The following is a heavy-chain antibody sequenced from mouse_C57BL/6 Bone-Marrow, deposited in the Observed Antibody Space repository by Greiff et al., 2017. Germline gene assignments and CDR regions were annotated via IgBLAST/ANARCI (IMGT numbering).Heavy chain of an antibody. Sequence: DVMLVESGGDLVKPGGSLKLSCAASGFTFSSYGMSWVRQTPDKRLEWVATISSGGSYTYYPDSVKGRFTISRDNAKNTLYLQMSSLKSEDTAMYYCARDYTWFAYWGQGTLVTVSA. CDR1: GFTFSSYG. D-gene: IGHD2-13*01. V-gene: IGHV5-6*02. J-gene: IGHJ3*01. CDR2: ISSGGSYT. CDR3: ARDYTWFAY.